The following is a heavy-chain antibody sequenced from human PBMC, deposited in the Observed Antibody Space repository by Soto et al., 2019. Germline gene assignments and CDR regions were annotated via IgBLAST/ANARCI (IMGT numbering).Heavy chain of an antibody. CDR3: ARGKSEYAYLFDY. Sequence: GGSLRLSCAASGFTFSNYWMSWVRQAPGKGLEWVATIKPDGSDKYYVDSVKGRFTISRDNVDNSLYLQVNSLRAEDTAIYYCARGKSEYAYLFDYWGQGTLVTVSS. V-gene: IGHV3-7*03. CDR2: IKPDGSDK. CDR1: GFTFSNYW. J-gene: IGHJ4*02.